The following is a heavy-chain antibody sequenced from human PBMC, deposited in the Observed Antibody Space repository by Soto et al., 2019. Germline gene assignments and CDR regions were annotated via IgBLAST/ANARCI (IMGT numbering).Heavy chain of an antibody. D-gene: IGHD6-13*01. J-gene: IGHJ4*01. CDR2: MYYRVST. CDR1: GGSIYSGGYY. Sequence: QVQLRESGPGLVKPSQTLSLTCTVSGGSIYSGGYYWNWIRQHPGKGLVSIVSMYYRVSTFYNQFHSSRVIISADPSENQLSLKLISVTAADTGVYFCASGYRQSGDSSSWVFDYWCYRTLANVFS. CDR3: ASGYRQSGDSSSWVFDY. V-gene: IGHV4-31*03.